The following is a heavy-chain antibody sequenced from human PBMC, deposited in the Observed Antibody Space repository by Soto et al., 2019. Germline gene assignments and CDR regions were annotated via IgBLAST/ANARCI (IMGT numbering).Heavy chain of an antibody. CDR2: INHSGST. CDR1: GGCLRGYY. J-gene: IGHJ4*02. Sequence: GTPSLTRAGYGGCLRGYYRSWIRQAPGKGLEWIGEINHSGSTNYNPSLKSRVTISVDTSKNQFSLKLSSVTAADTAVYYCASNGCSGGSCYSALDYWGQGTLVTVSS. CDR3: ASNGCSGGSCYSALDY. V-gene: IGHV4-34*01. D-gene: IGHD2-15*01.